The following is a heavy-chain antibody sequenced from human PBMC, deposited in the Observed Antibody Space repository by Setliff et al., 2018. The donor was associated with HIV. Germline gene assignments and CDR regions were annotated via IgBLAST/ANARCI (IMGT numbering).Heavy chain of an antibody. Sequence: PGESLKISCKGSGYRYTNYWIGWVRQMPGKGLEWMGIFHPGDSDTRYSPSFQGQVTISADKSVTTAYLQWSSLKASDTAMYYCARRLYSSEAFDPWGQGTLVTVSS. D-gene: IGHD6-25*01. J-gene: IGHJ5*02. CDR2: FHPGDSDT. CDR3: ARRLYSSEAFDP. CDR1: GYRYTNYW. V-gene: IGHV5-51*01.